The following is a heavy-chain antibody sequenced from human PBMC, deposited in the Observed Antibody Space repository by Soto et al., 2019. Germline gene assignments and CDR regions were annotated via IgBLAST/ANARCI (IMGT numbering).Heavy chain of an antibody. Sequence: QVQLVQSGAEVKKPGSSVKVSCKASGGIFSNFAFNWMRQAPGQGLEWMGGIIPTLGTPHYAQKFLGRVTISADESTRTVYMEMMSLTVADTAVYYCARVGLGVYDYWGQGTLVIVSS. V-gene: IGHV1-69*01. CDR1: GGIFSNFA. CDR3: ARVGLGVYDY. D-gene: IGHD6-19*01. J-gene: IGHJ4*02. CDR2: IIPTLGTP.